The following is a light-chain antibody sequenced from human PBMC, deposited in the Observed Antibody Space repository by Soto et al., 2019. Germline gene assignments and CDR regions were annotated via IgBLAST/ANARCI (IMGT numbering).Light chain of an antibody. CDR3: QSYDTSLSAVV. J-gene: IGLJ3*02. Sequence: QSVLTQPPSVSGAPGQRVTIPCTGSRSNIGAGYDVHWYQQLPGTAPKLLIYGNNNRPSGVPDRFSGSKSGTSASLAITGLQAEDEADYYCQSYDTSLSAVVFGGGTKLTVL. CDR1: RSNIGAGYD. CDR2: GNN. V-gene: IGLV1-40*01.